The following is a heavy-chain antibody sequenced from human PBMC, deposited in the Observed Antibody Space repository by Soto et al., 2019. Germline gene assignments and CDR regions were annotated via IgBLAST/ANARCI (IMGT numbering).Heavy chain of an antibody. D-gene: IGHD4-17*01. CDR2: IVVGSGNT. V-gene: IGHV1-58*01. CDR1: GFTFTSSA. Sequence: SVKVSCKASGFTFTSSAVQWVRQARGQRLEWIGWIVVGSGNTNYAQKFQERVTITRDMSTSTAYMELSSLRSEDTAVYYCAAPDPYGGYVGDYWGQGTLVTVSS. CDR3: AAPDPYGGYVGDY. J-gene: IGHJ4*02.